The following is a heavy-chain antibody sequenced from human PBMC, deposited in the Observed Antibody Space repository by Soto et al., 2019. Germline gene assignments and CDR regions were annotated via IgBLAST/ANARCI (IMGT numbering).Heavy chain of an antibody. CDR2: IDWNRATI. D-gene: IGHD3-3*01. Sequence: LRLSCIASGFILDDYAIHWVRQVPGKGLEWVSGIDWNRATIGYADSVKGRFTLSRDNARNSVLLQMNSLRPEDTALYYCVKDVGSRHYDFTNFDSWGQGTLVTVSS. V-gene: IGHV3-9*01. CDR1: GFILDDYA. J-gene: IGHJ4*02. CDR3: VKDVGSRHYDFTNFDS.